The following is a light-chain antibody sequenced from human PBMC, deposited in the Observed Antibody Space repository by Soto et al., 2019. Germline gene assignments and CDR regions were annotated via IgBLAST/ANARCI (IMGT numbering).Light chain of an antibody. CDR3: QQSYSNPLA. J-gene: IGKJ2*01. Sequence: DLQMTQSPSSLSASVGDRVTITCRASQSISSYLNWYQQKPGKAPKLLIYAASSLQSGVPSRFSGSGSGTDFTLTISSLQPEDFATYYCQQSYSNPLAFGQGTKLEIK. V-gene: IGKV1-39*01. CDR1: QSISSY. CDR2: AAS.